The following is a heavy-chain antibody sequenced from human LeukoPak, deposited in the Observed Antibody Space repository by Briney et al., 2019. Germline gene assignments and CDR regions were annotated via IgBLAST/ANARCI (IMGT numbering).Heavy chain of an antibody. J-gene: IGHJ4*02. V-gene: IGHV4-30-4*01. D-gene: IGHD5-12*01. CDR1: GGSISSGDYY. CDR2: IYYSGST. Sequence: PSQTLSLTCTVSGGSISSGDYYWSWIRQPPGKGLEWIGYIYYSGSTYYNPSLKSRVTISVHTSRNQFSLKLSSVTAADTAVYYCARVAGDSGYDTDYWGQGTLVTVSS. CDR3: ARVAGDSGYDTDY.